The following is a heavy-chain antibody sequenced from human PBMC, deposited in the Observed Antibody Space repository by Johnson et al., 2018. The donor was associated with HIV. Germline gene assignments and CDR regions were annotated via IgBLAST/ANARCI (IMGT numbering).Heavy chain of an antibody. CDR3: ARDLVVAATFDI. V-gene: IGHV3-53*01. CDR2: IYSGGST. D-gene: IGHD2-15*01. J-gene: IGHJ3*02. Sequence: VQLVESGRGLIQPGGSLRLSCAASGFTVSSNYMSWVRQAPGKGLEWVSVIYSGGSTYYADSVKGRFTISRDNSKNTLYLQMNSLRAEDTAVYYCARDLVVAATFDIWGQGTMVTVSS. CDR1: GFTVSSNY.